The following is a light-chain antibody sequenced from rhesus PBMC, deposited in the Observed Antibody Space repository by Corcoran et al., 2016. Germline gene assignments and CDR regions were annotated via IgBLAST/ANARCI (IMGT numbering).Light chain of an antibody. J-gene: IGKJ1*01. CDR1: QGISSY. CDR2: YIS. Sequence: DIQMSQSPSSLSASVGDRVTITCRASQGISSYLNWYQQKPGISPKLLIYYISRLPSGVPSRFSGSGSGTDFSLTISSLQPEDFATYYGQQGESDPPTFGQGTKVEI. V-gene: IGKV1-32*02. CDR3: QQGESDPPT.